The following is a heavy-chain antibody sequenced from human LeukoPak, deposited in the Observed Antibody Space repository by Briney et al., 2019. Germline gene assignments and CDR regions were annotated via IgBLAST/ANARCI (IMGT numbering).Heavy chain of an antibody. CDR1: GFSFSNYG. V-gene: IGHV3-33*01. CDR3: ARGRGLIIPLDY. CDR2: IWYDGVNK. Sequence: GRSLRLSCAASGFSFSNYGMHWVRQAPGKGLEWVAVIWYDGVNKYYADSVKGRFTISRDMPKNTLYLQMNSLRAEDTAVYYCARGRGLIIPLDYWGQGTLVTVSS. D-gene: IGHD3-10*01. J-gene: IGHJ4*02.